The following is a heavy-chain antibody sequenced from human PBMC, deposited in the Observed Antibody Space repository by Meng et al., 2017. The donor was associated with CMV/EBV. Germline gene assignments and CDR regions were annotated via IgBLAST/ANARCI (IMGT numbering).Heavy chain of an antibody. J-gene: IGHJ5*02. CDR3: VRRYGSTNWFDP. CDR1: GGSISSSRYY. V-gene: IGHV4-39*07. Sequence: TVSGGSISSSRYYWGWIRQPTGKGMEWIGNIYYSGSTCYSPSLKSRVNISVDTSKNQFSLKLSSVTAADTAVYYCVRRYGSTNWFDPWGHGTLVTVSS. D-gene: IGHD4-17*01. CDR2: IYYSGST.